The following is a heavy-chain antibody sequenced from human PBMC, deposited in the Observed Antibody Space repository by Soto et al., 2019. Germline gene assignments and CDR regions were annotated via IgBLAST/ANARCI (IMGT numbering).Heavy chain of an antibody. CDR1: GYPVTAYY. Sequence: QLHLVQSGAVVKKPGASVTVSCSASGYPVTAYYMHWVRQAPGRGLEGMGGINPATGAAKYTQTFQGRVTMTRDTSPSTVFMELSGLTSEDTAVFSWAGGGGVGVAGSAAFDMWGQGTLVTVSS. CDR3: AGGGGVGVAGSAAFDM. CDR2: INPATGAA. V-gene: IGHV1-2*02. D-gene: IGHD3-3*01. J-gene: IGHJ3*02.